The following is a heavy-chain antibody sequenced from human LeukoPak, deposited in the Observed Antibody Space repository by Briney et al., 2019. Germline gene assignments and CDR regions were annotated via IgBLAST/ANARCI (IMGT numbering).Heavy chain of an antibody. J-gene: IGHJ4*02. D-gene: IGHD1-14*01. V-gene: IGHV3-30*04. CDR3: ARALNPDFNTRGPLGY. Sequence: PGGSLRLSCVASGFTFSSYAMHWVRQVPGKGPEWVAVISYDGSNKYYVDSVKGRFTISRDNSKNTLYVRMNSLRAEDAAVYYCARALNPDFNTRGPLGYWGQGTLVTVSS. CDR1: GFTFSSYA. CDR2: ISYDGSNK.